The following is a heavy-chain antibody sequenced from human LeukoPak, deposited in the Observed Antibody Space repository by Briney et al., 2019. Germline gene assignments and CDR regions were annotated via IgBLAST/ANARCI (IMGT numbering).Heavy chain of an antibody. CDR3: ARDHSLDYGNWFHP. V-gene: IGHV3-30-3*01. D-gene: IGHD4-17*01. CDR1: GFTFSSYA. J-gene: IGHJ5*02. CDR2: ISYDGSNE. Sequence: PGRSLRLSCAASGFTFSSYAMHWVRQAPGRGLEWVAVISYDGSNEYYADSGKGRFTISRDNSKNTLYLQMNSLRAEDTGVYRCARDHSLDYGNWFHPWGQGTLDTVSS.